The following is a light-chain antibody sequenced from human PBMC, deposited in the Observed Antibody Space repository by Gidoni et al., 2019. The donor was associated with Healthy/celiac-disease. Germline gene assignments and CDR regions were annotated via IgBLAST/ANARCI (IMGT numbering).Light chain of an antibody. CDR3: CSYAGSYTPNWV. V-gene: IGLV2-11*01. Sequence: GSPGQSVTISCTGTSSDVGGYNYVSWYQQHPGKAPKLMIYDVSKRPSGVPDRFSGSKSGNTASLTISGLQAEDEADYYCCSYAGSYTPNWVFGGGTKLTVL. CDR2: DVS. J-gene: IGLJ3*02. CDR1: SSDVGGYNY.